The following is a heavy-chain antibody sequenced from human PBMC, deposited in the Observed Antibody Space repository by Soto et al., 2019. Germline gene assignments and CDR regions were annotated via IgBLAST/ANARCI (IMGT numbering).Heavy chain of an antibody. CDR2: IDSSGEK. J-gene: IGHJ5*02. CDR3: ARRHLAVAVSPWFDP. Sequence: QVTLKESGPVLVKPTETLTLRCTVSGLSITDSEMGVSWIRQPPGQPLEWLAHIDSSGEKSDRTFLKSRPAISKDTSKSQIVLTMTNMDPADTATYYCARRHLAVAVSPWFDPWGQGIPVTVSS. CDR1: GLSITDSEMG. V-gene: IGHV2-26*01. D-gene: IGHD6-19*01.